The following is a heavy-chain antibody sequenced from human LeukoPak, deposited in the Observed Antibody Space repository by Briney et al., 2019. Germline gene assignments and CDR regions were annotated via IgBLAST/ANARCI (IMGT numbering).Heavy chain of an antibody. CDR3: ARALTYSSSWLYYFDY. J-gene: IGHJ4*02. CDR2: INPNSGGT. V-gene: IGHV1-2*02. Sequence: ASVKVSCKASGHTFTGYYMHWVRQAPGQGLGWMGWINPNSGGTNYAQKFQGRVTMTRDTSISTAYMELSRLRSDDTAVYYCARALTYSSSWLYYFDYWGQGTLVTVSS. D-gene: IGHD6-13*01. CDR1: GHTFTGYY.